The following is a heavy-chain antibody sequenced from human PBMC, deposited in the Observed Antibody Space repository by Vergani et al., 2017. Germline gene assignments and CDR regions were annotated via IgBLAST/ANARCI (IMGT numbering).Heavy chain of an antibody. J-gene: IGHJ4*02. V-gene: IGHV4-34*01. D-gene: IGHD6-19*01. CDR3: ARARTKFAVAELGQYYFDY. CDR1: GGSFSGYY. CDR2: INHSGST. Sequence: QVQLQQWGAGLLKPSETLCLTCAVYGGSFSGYYWSWIRQTPGKGLEWIGEINHSGSTNYNPSLKSRVTISVDTSKNQFSLKLSSVTAADTALYYCARARTKFAVAELGQYYFDYWGQGTLVTVSS.